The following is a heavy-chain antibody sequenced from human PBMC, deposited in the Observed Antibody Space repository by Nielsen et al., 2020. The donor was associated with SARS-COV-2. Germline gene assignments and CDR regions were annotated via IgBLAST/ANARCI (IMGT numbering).Heavy chain of an antibody. D-gene: IGHD3-3*01. V-gene: IGHV3-15*01. Sequence: GGSLRLSCAASGFTFSNAWMSWVRQAPGKGLEWVGRIKSKTDGGTTDYAAPVKGRFTVSRDDSKNTLYLQMNSLKTEDTAVYYCTTGLRCLEWSAYYMDVWGKGTMVTVSS. J-gene: IGHJ6*03. CDR2: IKSKTDGGTT. CDR3: TTGLRCLEWSAYYMDV. CDR1: GFTFSNAW.